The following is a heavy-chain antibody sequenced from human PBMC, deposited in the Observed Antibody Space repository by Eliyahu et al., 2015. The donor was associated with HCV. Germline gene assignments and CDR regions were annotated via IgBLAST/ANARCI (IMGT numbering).Heavy chain of an antibody. V-gene: IGHV3-23*01. Sequence: EVQLLESGGGLVQPGGSLRLSCAASGFXFSSYAMSWVRQAPGKGLEWVSAISGSGGSTYYADSVKGRFTISRDNSKNTLYLQMNSLRAEDTVVYYCAKRGGYVGRGYFDYWGQGTLVTVSS. CDR3: AKRGGYVGRGYFDY. J-gene: IGHJ4*02. CDR2: ISGSGGST. CDR1: GFXFSSYA. D-gene: IGHD5-12*01.